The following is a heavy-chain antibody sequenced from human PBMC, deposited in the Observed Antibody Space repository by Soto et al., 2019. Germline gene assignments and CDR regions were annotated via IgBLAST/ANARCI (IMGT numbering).Heavy chain of an antibody. CDR3: ARVPVAVAATEDYYGLDV. CDR2: INTDGLS. Sequence: PSETLSLTCSLSCVSITSYYWSWIRQSAGGGLEWMGRINTDGLSTYSPSFKSRLTMSLDTSKNQVSLRLISVTAADTAVYFCARVPVAVAATEDYYGLDVWGQGTTVTVSS. J-gene: IGHJ6*02. V-gene: IGHV4-4*07. D-gene: IGHD2-15*01. CDR1: CVSITSYY.